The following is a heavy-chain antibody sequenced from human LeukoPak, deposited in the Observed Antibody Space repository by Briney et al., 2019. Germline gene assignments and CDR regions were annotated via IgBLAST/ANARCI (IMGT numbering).Heavy chain of an antibody. Sequence: GGSLRLSCAASGFTFSSYGMHWVRQAPGKGLEWVAAISYDGSNKYYADSVKGRFTISRDNSKNTLYLQMNSLRAEDTAVYYCARDKRYFDPDQGATFDYWGQGTLVTVSS. J-gene: IGHJ4*02. V-gene: IGHV3-30*03. CDR1: GFTFSSYG. D-gene: IGHD3-9*01. CDR2: ISYDGSNK. CDR3: ARDKRYFDPDQGATFDY.